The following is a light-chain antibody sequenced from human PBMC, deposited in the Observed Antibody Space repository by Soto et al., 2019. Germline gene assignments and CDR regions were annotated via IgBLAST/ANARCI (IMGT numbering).Light chain of an antibody. CDR3: LQDYNYPRT. Sequence: AIQMTQSPSSLSASVGDRVTITCRASQDIRQDLGWYQQKPGKAPKFLLHTTSSLQSGVSSRFSGSGSGTDFTLTISNLQSEDFATYFCLQDYNYPRTFGQGTKVEI. CDR2: TTS. V-gene: IGKV1-6*01. CDR1: QDIRQD. J-gene: IGKJ1*01.